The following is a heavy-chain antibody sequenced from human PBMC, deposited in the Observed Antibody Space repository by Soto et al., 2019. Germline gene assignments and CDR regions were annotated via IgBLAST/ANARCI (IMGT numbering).Heavy chain of an antibody. D-gene: IGHD6-19*01. CDR1: GGSFSGYY. V-gene: IGHV4-34*01. J-gene: IGHJ5*02. CDR2: INHSGST. Sequence: QVQLQQWGAGLLKPSETLSLTCAVYGGSFSGYYWSWIRQPPAKGLEWIGEINHSGSTNYNPSLKSRFTISVDTSKNQFSLKLSSVPAADTAVNYCARGLGAVAGTNGWFDPWGKGTLVTVAS. CDR3: ARGLGAVAGTNGWFDP.